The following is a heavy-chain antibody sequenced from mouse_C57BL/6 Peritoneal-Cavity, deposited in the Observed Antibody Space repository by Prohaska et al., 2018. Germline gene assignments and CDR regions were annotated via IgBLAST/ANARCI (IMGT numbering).Heavy chain of an antibody. J-gene: IGHJ4*01. CDR1: GFSLTSYG. V-gene: IGHV2-6*01. CDR3: AILRGAMDY. Sequence: VAPSQSLSITCTVSGFSLTSYGVDWVRQSPGKGLEWLGVIWGVGSTNYNSALKSRLSISKDNSKSQVFLKMNSLQTDDTAMYYCAILRGAMDYWGQGTSVTVSS. D-gene: IGHD3-3*01. CDR2: IWGVGST.